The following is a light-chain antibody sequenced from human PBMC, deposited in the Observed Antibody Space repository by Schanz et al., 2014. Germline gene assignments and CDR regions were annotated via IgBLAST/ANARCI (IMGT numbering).Light chain of an antibody. CDR3: HQYGSIQWT. CDR2: GAS. CDR1: QSVSSSN. J-gene: IGKJ1*01. Sequence: EAVLTQSPGTLSLSPGERATLSCRASQSVSSSNLAWYQQKPGQAPRLLISGASSRATGIPDRFSGSGSGTDFTLTISRLEPEDSAVYYCHQYGSIQWTFGQGTKVEIK. V-gene: IGKV3-20*01.